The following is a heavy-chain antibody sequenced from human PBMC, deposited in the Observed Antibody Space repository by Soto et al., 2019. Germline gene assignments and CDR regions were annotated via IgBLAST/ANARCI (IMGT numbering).Heavy chain of an antibody. D-gene: IGHD4-17*01. CDR1: GYTFTSYD. CDR3: ARQPYGDPMRDYSYYGMDV. V-gene: IGHV1-69*13. Sequence: SVKVSCKASGYTFTSYDINWVRQATGQGLEWMGGIIPIFGTANYAQKFQGRVTITADESTSTAYMELSSLRSEDTAVYYCARQPYGDPMRDYSYYGMDVWGQGTTVTVSS. J-gene: IGHJ6*02. CDR2: IIPIFGTA.